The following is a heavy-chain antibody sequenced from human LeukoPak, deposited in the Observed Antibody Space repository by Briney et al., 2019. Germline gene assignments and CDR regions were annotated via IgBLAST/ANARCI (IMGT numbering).Heavy chain of an antibody. CDR3: TRQAGIAVADTSIFDY. J-gene: IGHJ4*02. V-gene: IGHV3-7*01. CDR2: MNQDGNKK. Sequence: PGGSLRLSCAASGFTFSRYWMSWVRQAPGKGLEWAATMNQDGNKKYYVDSVKGRFTISRDNANNSLYLQMNSLRAEDTAVYYCTRQAGIAVADTSIFDYWGQGALVTVSS. D-gene: IGHD6-19*01. CDR1: GFTFSRYW.